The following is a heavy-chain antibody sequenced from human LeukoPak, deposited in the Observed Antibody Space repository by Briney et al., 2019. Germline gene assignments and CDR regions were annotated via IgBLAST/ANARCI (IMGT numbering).Heavy chain of an antibody. V-gene: IGHV3-23*01. CDR1: GFTFSIYA. J-gene: IGHJ4*02. CDR2: ITSSGDGT. Sequence: GGSLRLSCAASGFTFSIYAMSWVRQAPGKGPQWVSSITSSGDGTYYADSVKGRFTISRDNSENMLYLQMNSLRVEDTAVYFCAKDRPNYYGSNGHYYRRDGDYWGQRTLVTVSS. D-gene: IGHD3-22*01. CDR3: AKDRPNYYGSNGHYYRRDGDY.